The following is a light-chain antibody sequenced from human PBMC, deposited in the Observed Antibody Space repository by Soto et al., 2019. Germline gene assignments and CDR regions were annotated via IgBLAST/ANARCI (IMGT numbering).Light chain of an antibody. Sequence: DIVMTQSPDSLAVSLGERATINCRSSQSVLYSSNNKNYLAWYQQKPGQPPKVLIYWASTRESGVPDRFSGSGSGTDFPLTISSLQAEDVAVYYCQQYYSTPWTFGQGTKVEIK. J-gene: IGKJ1*01. CDR3: QQYYSTPWT. CDR1: QSVLYSSNNKNY. CDR2: WAS. V-gene: IGKV4-1*01.